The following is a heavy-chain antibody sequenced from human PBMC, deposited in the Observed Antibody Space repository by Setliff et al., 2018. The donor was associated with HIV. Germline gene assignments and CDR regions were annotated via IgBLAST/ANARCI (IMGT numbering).Heavy chain of an antibody. CDR2: INHSGST. CDR3: ARAIWSDYLYYFDY. V-gene: IGHV4-34*01. D-gene: IGHD3-3*01. CDR1: GGSFSGYY. Sequence: SETLSLTCAVYGGSFSGYYWSWVRQPPGKGLEWIGEINHSGSTNYKPSLESRVTILIDTSKNQISLHLTSVTAADTAVYHCARAIWSDYLYYFDYWGQGSLVTVSS. J-gene: IGHJ4*02.